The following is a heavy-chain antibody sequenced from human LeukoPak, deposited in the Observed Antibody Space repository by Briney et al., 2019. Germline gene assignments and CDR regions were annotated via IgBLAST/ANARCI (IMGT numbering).Heavy chain of an antibody. Sequence: GGSLRLSCTASGFTFGDYAMSWVRQAPGKGLEWVGFIRSKAYGGTTEYAASVKGRFTISRGDSKSIAYLQMNSLKTEDTAVYYCTRDIVVVVAATYYYYGMDVWGQGTTVTVSS. CDR3: TRDIVVVVAATYYYYGMDV. CDR1: GFTFGDYA. CDR2: IRSKAYGGTT. D-gene: IGHD2-15*01. J-gene: IGHJ6*02. V-gene: IGHV3-49*04.